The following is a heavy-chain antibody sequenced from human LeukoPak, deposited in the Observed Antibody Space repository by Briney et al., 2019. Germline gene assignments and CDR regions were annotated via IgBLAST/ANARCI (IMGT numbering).Heavy chain of an antibody. J-gene: IGHJ6*03. CDR3: ARGYSSSWYVSEDYYMDV. V-gene: IGHV4-59*01. CDR1: GGSISSYY. D-gene: IGHD6-13*01. Sequence: SETLSLTCTVSGGSISSYYWSWIRQPPGKGLEWMGYIYYSGSTNYNPSLKSRVTISVDTSKNQFSLKLSSVTAADTAVYYCARGYSSSWYVSEDYYMDVWGKGTTVTVSS. CDR2: IYYSGST.